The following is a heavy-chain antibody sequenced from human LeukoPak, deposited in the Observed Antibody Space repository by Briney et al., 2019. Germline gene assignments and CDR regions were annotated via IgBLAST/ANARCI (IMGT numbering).Heavy chain of an antibody. J-gene: IGHJ5*02. CDR3: ARAVTSSSSWYKWVNWFDP. CDR1: GGSLSSRNYY. Sequence: SETLSLTCTLSGGSLSSRNYYWGWIRQPPGKGLECIGGVYYSGDTYYNPSLKSRVTISVDTSKNQFSLKLSSVTAADTAVYYCARAVTSSSSWYKWVNWFDPWGQGTLVTVSS. D-gene: IGHD6-13*01. CDR2: VYYSGDT. V-gene: IGHV4-39*07.